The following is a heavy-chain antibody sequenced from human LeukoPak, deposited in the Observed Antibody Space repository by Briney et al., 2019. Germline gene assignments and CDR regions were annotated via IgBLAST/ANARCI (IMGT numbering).Heavy chain of an antibody. J-gene: IGHJ4*02. Sequence: GGSLRLSCAASGFTFSSSAMSWVRQATGKGLEWVSAISNNGGYTYYADSVQGRFTISRDNSKSTLCLQMNSLRAEDTAVYYCAKQLGYCSDGSCYFPYWGQGTLVTVSS. V-gene: IGHV3-23*01. D-gene: IGHD2-15*01. CDR3: AKQLGYCSDGSCYFPY. CDR2: ISNNGGYT. CDR1: GFTFSSSA.